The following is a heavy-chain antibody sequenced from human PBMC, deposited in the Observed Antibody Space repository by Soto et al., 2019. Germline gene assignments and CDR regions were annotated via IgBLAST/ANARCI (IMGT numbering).Heavy chain of an antibody. D-gene: IGHD3-22*01. J-gene: IGHJ3*02. CDR2: FNHSGST. CDR3: ARGDPVQGEYYYDSSGYPTDPDHDAFDI. CDR1: GESFTGYY. V-gene: IGHV4-34*01. Sequence: SATLSLTCAVYGESFTGYYWGWISQPPGMGLEWIGDFNHSGSTNYHPSLKRRVTISVDTSKNQFSLKLSSVAAADTAVYYCARGDPVQGEYYYDSSGYPTDPDHDAFDIWGQGTMVT.